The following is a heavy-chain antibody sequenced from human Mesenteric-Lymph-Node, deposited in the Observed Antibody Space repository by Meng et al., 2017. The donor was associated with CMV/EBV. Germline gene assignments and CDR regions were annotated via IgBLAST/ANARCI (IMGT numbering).Heavy chain of an antibody. J-gene: IGHJ6*02. CDR1: GGSISEYY. V-gene: IGHV4-59*01. CDR3: ARDGGLTQYYYYGMDV. Sequence: GSLRLSCTVSGGSISEYYWSWIRQPPGKGLEWIGYVFYSGSTNYNPSLKSRVTISVDTSKNQFSLKLSSVTPVDTAVYYCARDGGLTQYYYYGMDVWGQGTTVTVSS. D-gene: IGHD2-15*01. CDR2: VFYSGST.